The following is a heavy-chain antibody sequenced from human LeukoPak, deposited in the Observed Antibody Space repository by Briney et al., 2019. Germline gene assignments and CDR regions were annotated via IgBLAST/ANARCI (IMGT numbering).Heavy chain of an antibody. Sequence: GGSLRLSCGASGFTFTTHWIHWVRQAPGKGLEWVSSISSSSSYIYYADSVKGRFTISRDNAKNSLYLQMNSLGAEDTSVYYCARVAVTTRTMDVWGQGTTVTVSS. CDR3: ARVAVTTRTMDV. CDR2: ISSSSSYI. D-gene: IGHD4-17*01. CDR1: GFTFTTHW. J-gene: IGHJ6*02. V-gene: IGHV3-21*01.